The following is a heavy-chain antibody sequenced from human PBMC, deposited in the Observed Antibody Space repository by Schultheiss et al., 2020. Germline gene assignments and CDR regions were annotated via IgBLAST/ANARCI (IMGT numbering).Heavy chain of an antibody. CDR2: IYPGDSDT. Sequence: AESLKISCKGSGYSFTSYWIGWVHQMPGKGLEWMGIIYPGDSDTRYSPSFQGQVTISADKSISTAYLQWSSLKASDTAMYYCARHVVYGIAASYYFDYWGKGTLVTVSS. J-gene: IGHJ4*02. D-gene: IGHD6-13*01. CDR3: ARHVVYGIAASYYFDY. V-gene: IGHV5-51*07. CDR1: GYSFTSYW.